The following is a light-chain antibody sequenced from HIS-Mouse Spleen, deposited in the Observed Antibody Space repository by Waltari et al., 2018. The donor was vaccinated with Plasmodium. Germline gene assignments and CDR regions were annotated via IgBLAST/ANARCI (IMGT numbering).Light chain of an antibody. J-gene: IGLJ3*02. CDR3: QSADSSGTPNWV. CDR1: ALPKQN. V-gene: IGLV3-25*03. CDR2: KDS. Sequence: SYELTQPPSVSVSPGQTARITCSGDALPKQNAYWYQQKPGQAPVLGIYKDSERPSGIPERFSGSSSGTTVTLTISGVQAEDEADYYCQSADSSGTPNWVFGGGTKLTVL.